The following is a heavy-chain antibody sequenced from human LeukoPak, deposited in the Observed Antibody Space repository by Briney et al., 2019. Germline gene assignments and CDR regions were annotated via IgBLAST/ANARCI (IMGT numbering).Heavy chain of an antibody. D-gene: IGHD3-10*01. V-gene: IGHV3-74*01. CDR3: VRGRGSYGWFDP. CDR2: ISGDGTAR. CDR1: GFTSSSYW. J-gene: IGHJ5*02. Sequence: GGSLRLSCAASGFTSSSYWMHWVRQVPGKGLVWVSRISGDGTARNYADSVKGRFTISRDDAKNTVDLQMNSLRGEDTAVYYCVRGRGSYGWFDPWGQGTLVTVSS.